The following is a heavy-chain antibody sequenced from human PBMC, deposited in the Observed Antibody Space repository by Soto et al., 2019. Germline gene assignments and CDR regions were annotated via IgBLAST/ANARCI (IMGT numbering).Heavy chain of an antibody. Sequence: QVQLQESGPGLVKPSQTVALTCAVSGGSISTAGYYWTWIRQHPGGGLEWIGAIYYTRTTYYNPSLRSRETISVETSKNQFRLKLTSVTAADTAVYYCARASGPLRSRKFETWGQGTLVTVSS. CDR2: IYYTRTT. CDR3: ARASGPLRSRKFET. D-gene: IGHD1-26*01. V-gene: IGHV4-31*11. CDR1: GGSISTAGYY. J-gene: IGHJ5*02.